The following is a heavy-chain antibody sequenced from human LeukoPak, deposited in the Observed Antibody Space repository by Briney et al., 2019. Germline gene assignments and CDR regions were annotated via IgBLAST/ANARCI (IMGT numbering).Heavy chain of an antibody. Sequence: SETLSLTCTVSGGAISSYYWSWIRQPPGKGLEWIGYIYNSVSTNYNPSLKSRVTISVDTSKNQFSLRLSSVTAADTAVYYCARGAGRGYFYMDVWGKGTTVTVSS. V-gene: IGHV4-59*01. CDR2: IYNSVST. D-gene: IGHD1-26*01. CDR1: GGAISSYY. J-gene: IGHJ6*03. CDR3: ARGAGRGYFYMDV.